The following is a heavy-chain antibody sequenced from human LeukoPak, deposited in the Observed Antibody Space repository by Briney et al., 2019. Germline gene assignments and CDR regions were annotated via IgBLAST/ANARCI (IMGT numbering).Heavy chain of an antibody. CDR3: ARNKYGILTGRLDAFDI. D-gene: IGHD3-9*01. CDR2: IYYSGST. CDR1: GGSISNNNYY. Sequence: SSETLSLTCTVSGGSISNNNYYWSWIRQHPGKGLEWIGYIYYSGSTYYNPSLKSRVTISVDTSKNQFSLKLSSVTAADTAVYYCARNKYGILTGRLDAFDIWGQGTMVTVSS. J-gene: IGHJ3*02. V-gene: IGHV4-31*03.